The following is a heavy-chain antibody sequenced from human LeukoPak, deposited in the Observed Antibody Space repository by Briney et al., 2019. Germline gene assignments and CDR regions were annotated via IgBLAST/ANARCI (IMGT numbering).Heavy chain of an antibody. J-gene: IGHJ6*02. CDR1: GYTFTSYG. Sequence: ASVKVSCKASGYTFTSYGISWVRQAPGQGLEWMGWISAYNGNTNYAQKLQGRVTMTTDTSTSTAYMELRSLRSDDTAVYYCARAITIFGVVITPLSYGMDVWGQGTTVTVSS. V-gene: IGHV1-18*01. CDR2: ISAYNGNT. D-gene: IGHD3-3*01. CDR3: ARAITIFGVVITPLSYGMDV.